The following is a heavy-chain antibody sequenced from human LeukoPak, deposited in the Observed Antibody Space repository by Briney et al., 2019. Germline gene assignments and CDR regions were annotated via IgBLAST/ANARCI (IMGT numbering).Heavy chain of an antibody. J-gene: IGHJ2*01. CDR1: GGSISSYY. CDR2: IYYSGST. V-gene: IGHV4-59*01. D-gene: IGHD5-18*01. Sequence: PSETLSLTCTVSGGSISSYYWSWIRQPPGKGLEWIGYIYYSGSTNYNPSLKSRVTISVDMSKNQFSLKLSSVTAADTAVYYCARESGYSYGPWYFDLWGRGTLVTVSS. CDR3: ARESGYSYGPWYFDL.